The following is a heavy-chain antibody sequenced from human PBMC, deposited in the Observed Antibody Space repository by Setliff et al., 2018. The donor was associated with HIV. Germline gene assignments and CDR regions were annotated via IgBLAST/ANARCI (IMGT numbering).Heavy chain of an antibody. J-gene: IGHJ4*02. V-gene: IGHV4-39*01. CDR3: ARTRGYTYGYIDS. CDR2: IYYSGST. Sequence: NPSETLSLTCTVSGDSTGSSSSYWGWIRQPPGKGLEWIGSIYYSGSTYYNPSLKSRVTIPVDTSKNQFSLKLNSVTAADTAVYYCARTRGYTYGYIDSWAQGTLVTVSS. CDR1: GDSTGSSSSY. D-gene: IGHD5-18*01.